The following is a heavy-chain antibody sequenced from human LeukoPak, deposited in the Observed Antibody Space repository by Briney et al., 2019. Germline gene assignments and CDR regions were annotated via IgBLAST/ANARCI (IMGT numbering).Heavy chain of an antibody. D-gene: IGHD3-10*01. CDR2: ISYDGSNK. Sequence: GGSLRLSCAASGFTFSSYAMHWVRQAPGKGLEWVAVISYDGSNKYYADSVKGRFTISRDNSKNTLYLQMNSLRSEDTAVYYCATDLLFGSLDYWGQGTLVTVSS. J-gene: IGHJ4*02. V-gene: IGHV3-30*04. CDR3: ATDLLFGSLDY. CDR1: GFTFSSYA.